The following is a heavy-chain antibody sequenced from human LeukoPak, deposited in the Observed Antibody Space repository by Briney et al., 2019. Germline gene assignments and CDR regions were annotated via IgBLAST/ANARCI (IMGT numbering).Heavy chain of an antibody. Sequence: PGGSLRLSCAASGFTFSSYGMSWVRQAPGKGLEWVSAISGSGGSTYYADSVKGRFTISRDNSKNTLYLQMNSLGAEDTAVYYCAKDRGYGGPLDYWGQGTLVTVSS. V-gene: IGHV3-23*01. CDR1: GFTFSSYG. D-gene: IGHD5-12*01. CDR2: ISGSGGST. J-gene: IGHJ4*02. CDR3: AKDRGYGGPLDY.